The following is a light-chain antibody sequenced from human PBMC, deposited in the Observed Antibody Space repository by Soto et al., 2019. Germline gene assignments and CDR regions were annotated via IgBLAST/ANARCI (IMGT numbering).Light chain of an antibody. V-gene: IGKV1-5*01. CDR3: QQYNTYAT. J-gene: IGKJ5*01. CDR1: QNIRNL. Sequence: IPLTHSPSTLSAAVIYSVTITCRASQNIRNLLAWYQQKPGKAPKPLIYDASTLKTGVPSRFSGSGSGSEFNFTITGLQPDDFATYFCQQYNTYATFGQGTRLEI. CDR2: DAS.